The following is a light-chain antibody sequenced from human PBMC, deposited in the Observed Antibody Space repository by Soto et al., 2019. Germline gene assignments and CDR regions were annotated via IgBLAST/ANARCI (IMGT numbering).Light chain of an antibody. CDR2: DAS. Sequence: EIVLTQSPATLSLSPGERATLSCGASQSVSSSFFAWYQQKPDLPPSLLMYDASSTATGIPNWFSGSGSGTVFILTISRLDPDVSAVYYWQQYSSSPYTFGQGTKLEIK. CDR1: QSVSSSF. CDR3: QQYSSSPYT. V-gene: IGKV3D-20*01. J-gene: IGKJ2*01.